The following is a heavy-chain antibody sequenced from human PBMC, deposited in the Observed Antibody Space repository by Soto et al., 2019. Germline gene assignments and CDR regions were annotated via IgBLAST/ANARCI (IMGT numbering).Heavy chain of an antibody. D-gene: IGHD2-2*01. Sequence: GASVKVSCKASGYTFTNFGISWVRQAPGQGLEWMGWISAYNGNTNYAQKFQGRVTMTTDTSTSTAYMEVRSMRFDDTAVYYCSRCETPIDYWGQGTLVTVSS. J-gene: IGHJ4*02. CDR2: ISAYNGNT. CDR3: SRCETPIDY. V-gene: IGHV1-18*01. CDR1: GYTFTNFG.